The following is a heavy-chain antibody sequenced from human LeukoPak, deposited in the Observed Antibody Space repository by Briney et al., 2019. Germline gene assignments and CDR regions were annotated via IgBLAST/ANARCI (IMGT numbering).Heavy chain of an antibody. J-gene: IGHJ6*03. CDR3: ASGRGYSYAYYYYYMDV. V-gene: IGHV4-34*01. CDR1: GGSFSGYY. D-gene: IGHD5-18*01. Sequence: SETLSLTCAVYGGSFSGYYWSWIRQPPGKGLEWIGEINHSGSTNYNPSLKSRVTISVDTSKNQFSLKLSSVTAADTAVYYCASGRGYSYAYYYYYMDVWGKGTTVTVSS. CDR2: INHSGST.